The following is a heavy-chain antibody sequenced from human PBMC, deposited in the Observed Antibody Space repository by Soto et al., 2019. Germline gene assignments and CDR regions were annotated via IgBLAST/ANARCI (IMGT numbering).Heavy chain of an antibody. Sequence: SETLSLTCAVSGGSISGSYYYWAWLRQSPGKGPEWIGIVFYTCFTSYNPYLESRVSVSVDTSKSQFSLKLSAVTAADTPVYYCATSQKGYNWNYFDHWGQGALVTVSS. CDR2: VFYTCFT. J-gene: IGHJ4*02. CDR3: ATSQKGYNWNYFDH. V-gene: IGHV4-39*01. D-gene: IGHD1-20*01. CDR1: GGSISGSYYY.